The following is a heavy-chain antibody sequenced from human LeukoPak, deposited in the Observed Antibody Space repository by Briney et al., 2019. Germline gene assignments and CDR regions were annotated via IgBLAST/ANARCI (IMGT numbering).Heavy chain of an antibody. J-gene: IGHJ5*02. Sequence: SETLSLTCTVSGGSISSYYWSWIRQPPRKGLEWIGYIYYSGSTNYNPSLKSRVTISVDTSKNQFSLKLSSVTAADTAVYYCARYYDFWSGYYPYNWFDPWGQGTLVTVSS. CDR3: ARYYDFWSGYYPYNWFDP. V-gene: IGHV4-59*01. D-gene: IGHD3-3*01. CDR1: GGSISSYY. CDR2: IYYSGST.